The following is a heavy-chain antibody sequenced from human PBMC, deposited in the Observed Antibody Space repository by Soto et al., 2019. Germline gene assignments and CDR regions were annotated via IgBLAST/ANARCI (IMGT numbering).Heavy chain of an antibody. Sequence: SVKVSCKASGFTFTSSAVQWVRQARGQRLEWIGWIVVGSGNTNYAQKFQERVTITRDMSTSTAYMELSSLRSEDTAVYYCAARAYSSGWYYYYGMDVWGQGTTVTVSS. J-gene: IGHJ6*02. CDR1: GFTFTSSA. D-gene: IGHD6-19*01. V-gene: IGHV1-58*01. CDR2: IVVGSGNT. CDR3: AARAYSSGWYYYYGMDV.